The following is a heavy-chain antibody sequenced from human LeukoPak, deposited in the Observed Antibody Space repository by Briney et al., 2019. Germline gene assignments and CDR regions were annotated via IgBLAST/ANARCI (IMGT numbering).Heavy chain of an antibody. CDR2: IPYDGSNK. V-gene: IGHV3-30*18. D-gene: IGHD5-18*01. CDR1: GFTFSSYG. CDR3: AKGYSYADY. Sequence: GGSLRLSCAASGFTFSSYGMHWVRQAPGKGLEWVAVIPYDGSNKYYADSVKGRFTISRDNSKNTLCLQMNSLRAEDTAVYYCAKGYSYADYWGQGTLVTVSS. J-gene: IGHJ4*02.